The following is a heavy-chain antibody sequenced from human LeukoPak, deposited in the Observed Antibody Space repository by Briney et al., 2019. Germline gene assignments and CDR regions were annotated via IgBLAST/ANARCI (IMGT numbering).Heavy chain of an antibody. Sequence: PGESLKISCKGSRYSFTSYWIGWVRQMPGKGLEWMGIIYPGDSDTRYSPSFQGQVTISADKSISAAYLQWSSLKASDTAMYYCARHTDWVRPRIDYWGQGTLVTVSS. V-gene: IGHV5-51*01. J-gene: IGHJ4*02. CDR2: IYPGDSDT. CDR1: RYSFTSYW. CDR3: ARHTDWVRPRIDY. D-gene: IGHD3-16*01.